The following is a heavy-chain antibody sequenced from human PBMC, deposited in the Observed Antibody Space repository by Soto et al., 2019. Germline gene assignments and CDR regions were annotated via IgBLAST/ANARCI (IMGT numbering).Heavy chain of an antibody. CDR2: ISGGGGSA. CDR3: ANVRYFDWLFSNFDY. J-gene: IGHJ4*02. Sequence: PGGSLRLSCVGSGYNFNNYAMTWVRQAPGKGLEWVSGISGGGGSAYYADSVKGRFTISRDNSKNTLYLQMNSLRAEDTAVYYCANVRYFDWLFSNFDYWGQGTLVTVSS. CDR1: GYNFNNYA. V-gene: IGHV3-23*01. D-gene: IGHD3-9*01.